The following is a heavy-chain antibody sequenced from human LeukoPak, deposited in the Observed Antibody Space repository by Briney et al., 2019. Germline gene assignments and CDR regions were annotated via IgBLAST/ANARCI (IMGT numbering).Heavy chain of an antibody. CDR1: GFTFSSYA. CDR3: AKDAVAPGSGGDYFDY. J-gene: IGHJ4*02. V-gene: IGHV3-23*01. Sequence: GGSLRLSCAASGFTFSSYAMTWVRQAPGKGLEWVSTITRSGGSTYYADSVKGRFTISRDDSKNTLYLQMNSLRAEDTAVYSCAKDAVAPGSGGDYFDYWGQGNLVTVSS. CDR2: ITRSGGST. D-gene: IGHD3-10*01.